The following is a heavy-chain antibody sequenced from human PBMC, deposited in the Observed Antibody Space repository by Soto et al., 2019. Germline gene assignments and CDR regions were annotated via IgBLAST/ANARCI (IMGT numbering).Heavy chain of an antibody. CDR1: GFTLTDYG. D-gene: IGHD3-16*01. J-gene: IGHJ4*02. Sequence: EVQLVESGGLLVQPGGSLGLSCAASGFTLTDYGMNWVRQAPGKGLEWLSYISSSTKTIYYADSVRGRFTISRDNAKKSLYLQMKSLGGEDPGGYFCARGVFKTSPLEYWGQGTLVTVSS. CDR2: ISSSTKTI. CDR3: ARGVFKTSPLEY. V-gene: IGHV3-48*01.